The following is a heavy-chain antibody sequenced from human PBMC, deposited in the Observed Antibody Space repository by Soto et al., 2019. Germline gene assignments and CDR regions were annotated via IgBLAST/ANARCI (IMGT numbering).Heavy chain of an antibody. V-gene: IGHV1-18*01. CDR3: AKNGQPPYYYYGLDV. CDR2: ISGYNGDT. CDR1: GYTFTRYG. D-gene: IGHD2-8*01. J-gene: IGHJ6*02. Sequence: GAEVKKPGASVKVSCKASGYTFTRYGISWVRQAPGQGLEWMGWISGYNGDTNYAQNLQGRVTMTIDTSTSTAYMELRSLTSDDTAVYYCAKNGQPPYYYYGLDVWGQGTTVTVSS.